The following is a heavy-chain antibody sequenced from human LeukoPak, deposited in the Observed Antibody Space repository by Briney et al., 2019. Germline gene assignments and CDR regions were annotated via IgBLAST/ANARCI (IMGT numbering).Heavy chain of an antibody. J-gene: IGHJ6*03. CDR2: ISAYNGNT. CDR3: ARTVIPKDDYYYYYYMDV. Sequence: VASVKVSCKASGYTFTSYGISWVRPAPGQGLEWMGWISAYNGNTNYAQKLQGRVTMTTDTSTSTAYMELRSLRSDDTAVYYCARTVIPKDDYYYYYYMDVWGKGTTVTVSS. V-gene: IGHV1-18*01. CDR1: GYTFTSYG. D-gene: IGHD3-22*01.